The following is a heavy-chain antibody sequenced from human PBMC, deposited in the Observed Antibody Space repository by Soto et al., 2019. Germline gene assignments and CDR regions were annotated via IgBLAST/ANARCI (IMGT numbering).Heavy chain of an antibody. Sequence: QVQLQESGPGLVKPSETLSLTCTVSGGSISSYYWSWIRQPPGKGLEWIGYIYYSGSTNYNPSLKRRVTISVDPSKNQFSLKLSSVTAADTAVYYCARAYGVGAGDYWGQGTLVTVSS. CDR3: ARAYGVGAGDY. V-gene: IGHV4-59*01. D-gene: IGHD4-17*01. CDR2: IYYSGST. J-gene: IGHJ4*02. CDR1: GGSISSYY.